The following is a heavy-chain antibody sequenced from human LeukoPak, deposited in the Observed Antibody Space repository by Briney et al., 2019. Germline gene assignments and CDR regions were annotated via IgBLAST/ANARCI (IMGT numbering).Heavy chain of an antibody. D-gene: IGHD6-13*01. V-gene: IGHV3-23*01. CDR1: GFTFSSYA. J-gene: IGHJ4*02. CDR3: AKFRAAAGPRDFDY. CDR2: LSGSGSNT. Sequence: GGSLRLSCAASGFTFSSYAMTWVRQAPGKGLEWVSTLSGSGSNTYYADSVKGRFSISRDNSQSTLYLQMNSLRAEDTAVYYSAKFRAAAGPRDFDYWGQGTLVTVSS.